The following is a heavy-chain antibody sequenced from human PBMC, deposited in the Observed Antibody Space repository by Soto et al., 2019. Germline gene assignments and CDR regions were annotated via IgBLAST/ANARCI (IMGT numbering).Heavy chain of an antibody. Sequence: SETLSLTCTVSGYSISSGGYYWTWVRQYPGKGLEWIGYIYYSGNTYYNPSLKSRVTISVDTSKNQFFLRLSSVTAADTAVYYCARWAAAAGTTLYYGMDVWGQGTTVTVSS. V-gene: IGHV4-31*03. J-gene: IGHJ6*02. CDR3: ARWAAAAGTTLYYGMDV. CDR2: IYYSGNT. D-gene: IGHD6-13*01. CDR1: GYSISSGGYY.